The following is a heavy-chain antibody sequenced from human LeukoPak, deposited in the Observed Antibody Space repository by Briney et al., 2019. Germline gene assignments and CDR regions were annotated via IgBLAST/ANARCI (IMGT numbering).Heavy chain of an antibody. Sequence: PGGSLRLSCVASGFTFSTYGMHGVRQAPGKGLEWVSAISGSGGSTYYADSVKGRFTISRDNSKNTLYLQMNSLRAEDTAVYYCAKDGGTGSWYYFDYWGQGTLVTVSS. J-gene: IGHJ4*02. CDR3: AKDGGTGSWYYFDY. V-gene: IGHV3-23*01. CDR1: GFTFSTYG. CDR2: ISGSGGST. D-gene: IGHD6-13*01.